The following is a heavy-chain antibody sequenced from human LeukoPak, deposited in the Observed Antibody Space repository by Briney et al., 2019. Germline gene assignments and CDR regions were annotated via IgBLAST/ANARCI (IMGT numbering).Heavy chain of an antibody. Sequence: SETLSLTCTVSGGSISYYYWSWIRQPPGKGLEWIGYIYYTGSTNYHPSLKSRVTISIDTSKNQFSLRLASVPAADTAVYYFATQTTGTPNRSDSWGQGTLVTVSS. J-gene: IGHJ4*02. CDR3: ATQTTGTPNRSDS. D-gene: IGHD1-1*01. CDR2: IYYTGST. V-gene: IGHV4-59*08. CDR1: GGSISYYY.